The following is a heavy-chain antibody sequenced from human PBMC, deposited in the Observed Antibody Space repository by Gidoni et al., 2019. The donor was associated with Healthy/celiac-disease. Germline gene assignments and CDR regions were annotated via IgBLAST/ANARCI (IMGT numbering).Heavy chain of an antibody. CDR2: IYTSGST. D-gene: IGHD2-15*01. V-gene: IGHV4-61*02. J-gene: IGHJ4*02. CDR1: GGSISSGSYY. Sequence: QVQLQESGPGLVKPSQTLSLTCTVSGGSISSGSYYWSWIRQPAGKALEWIGRIYTSGSTNYNPSLKSRVTISVDTSKNQFSLKLSSVTAADTAVYYCARASIAKEIAIDYWGQGTLVTVSS. CDR3: ARASIAKEIAIDY.